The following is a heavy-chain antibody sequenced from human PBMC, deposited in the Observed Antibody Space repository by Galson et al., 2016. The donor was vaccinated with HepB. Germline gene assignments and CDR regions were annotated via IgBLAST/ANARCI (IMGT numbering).Heavy chain of an antibody. CDR1: GGSFSDYY. CDR3: ATRVRYYYYMDV. CDR2: IIHSGTT. J-gene: IGHJ6*03. V-gene: IGHV4-34*12. Sequence: SETLSLTCAVYGGSFSDYYWTWIRQPPGKGLEWIGEIIHSGTTNYNSSLKSRATISVDTSKNQFSLKLNSLTAADTAVYYCATRVRYYYYMDVWGKGTTVTVSS.